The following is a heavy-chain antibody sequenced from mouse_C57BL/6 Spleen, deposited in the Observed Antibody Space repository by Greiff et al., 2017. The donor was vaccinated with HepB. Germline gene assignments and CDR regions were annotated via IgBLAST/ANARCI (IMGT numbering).Heavy chain of an antibody. J-gene: IGHJ4*01. CDR2: ISYDGSN. CDR1: GYSITSGYY. D-gene: IGHD2-2*01. V-gene: IGHV3-6*01. Sequence: EVQLQESGPGLVKPSQSLSLTCSVPGYSITSGYYWNWIRQFPGNKLEWMGYISYDGSNNYNPSLKNRISITRDTSKNPFFLKLNSVTTEDTATYYCAGHLYYGYDEEAGDYAMDYWGQGNSVTVSS. CDR3: AGHLYYGYDEEAGDYAMDY.